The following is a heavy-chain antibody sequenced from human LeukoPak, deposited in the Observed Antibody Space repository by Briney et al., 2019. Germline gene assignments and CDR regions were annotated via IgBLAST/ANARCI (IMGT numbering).Heavy chain of an antibody. CDR3: ARDHGRSLLDY. CDR2: IKQDGSEK. CDR1: GFTFSTYW. V-gene: IGHV3-7*01. D-gene: IGHD1-26*01. Sequence: PGGSLRLSRAASGFTFSTYWMSWVRQAPGKGLEWVANIKQDGSEKYYVDSVKGRFTIPRDNAKNSLYLQMNSLRAEDTAVYYCARDHGRSLLDYWGQGTLVTVSS. J-gene: IGHJ4*02.